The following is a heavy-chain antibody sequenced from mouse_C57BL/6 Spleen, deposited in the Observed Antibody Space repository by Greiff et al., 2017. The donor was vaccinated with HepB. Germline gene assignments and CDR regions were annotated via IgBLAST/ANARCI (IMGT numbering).Heavy chain of an antibody. D-gene: IGHD2-3*01. CDR3: ARRDGLYYAMDY. Sequence: VQLQQSGAELVRPGTSVKMSCKASGYTFTNYWIGWAKQRPGHGLEWIGDIYPGGGYTNYNKKFKGKATLTADKSSSTAYMQFSSLTSEDSAIYYCARRDGLYYAMDYWGQGTSVTVSS. CDR2: IYPGGGYT. V-gene: IGHV1-63*01. J-gene: IGHJ4*01. CDR1: GYTFTNYW.